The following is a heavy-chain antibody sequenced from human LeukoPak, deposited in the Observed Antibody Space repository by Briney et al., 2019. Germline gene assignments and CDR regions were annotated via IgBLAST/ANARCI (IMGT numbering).Heavy chain of an antibody. CDR3: ASSTYRFLAAAGYYYYYMDV. CDR1: GGTFSSYA. CDR2: IIPIFGTA. J-gene: IGHJ6*03. D-gene: IGHD6-13*01. Sequence: ASVKVSCKASGGTFSSYAISWVRQAPGQGLEWMGGIIPIFGTANYAQKFQGRVTITADESTSTAYMELSSLRSEDTAVYYCASSTYRFLAAAGYYYYYMDVWGKGTTVTVSS. V-gene: IGHV1-69*13.